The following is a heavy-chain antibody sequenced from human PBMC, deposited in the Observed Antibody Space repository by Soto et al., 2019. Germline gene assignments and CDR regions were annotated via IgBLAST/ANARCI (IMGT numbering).Heavy chain of an antibody. Sequence: GGSLRLSCAASGFTFSSYAMSWVRQAPGKGLEWVSAISGSGGSTYYADSVKGRFTISRDNSKNTLYLQMNSLRAEDTAVYYCANTEGYNYGFFGYCSRGSLVTVSS. CDR1: GFTFSSYA. J-gene: IGHJ4*02. CDR3: ANTEGYNYGFFGY. CDR2: ISGSGGST. V-gene: IGHV3-23*01. D-gene: IGHD5-18*01.